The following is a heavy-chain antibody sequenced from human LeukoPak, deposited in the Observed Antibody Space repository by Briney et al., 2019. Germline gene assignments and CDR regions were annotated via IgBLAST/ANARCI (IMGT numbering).Heavy chain of an antibody. CDR3: ARQLPTAAADTRGYSDY. Sequence: PSETLSLTCTVSGGSISIISSSTYYWGWIRQAPGKGLEWIGSLYYGENSHYNPSLKRRATLSVDTSNNQFSLKLTSVTAADAAVYFCARQLPTAAADTRGYSDYWGQGTVVTVSS. CDR2: LYYGENS. J-gene: IGHJ4*02. V-gene: IGHV4-39*01. D-gene: IGHD6-25*01. CDR1: GGSISIISSSTYY.